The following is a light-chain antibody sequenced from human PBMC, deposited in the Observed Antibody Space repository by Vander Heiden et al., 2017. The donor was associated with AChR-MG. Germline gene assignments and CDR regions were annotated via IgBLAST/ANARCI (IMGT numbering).Light chain of an antibody. J-gene: IGKJ1*01. CDR2: GAS. V-gene: IGKV3-15*01. CDR1: QSVSDN. CDR3: QQFNKWPRT. Sequence: EIVMTQSPATLSVYPRERATLSCRASQSVSDNLAWYQQKPGQAPRLLIHGASTRATGIPARISGSGSGTEFTLTISSLQSEDFAVYYCQQFNKWPRTFGQGTKVEIK.